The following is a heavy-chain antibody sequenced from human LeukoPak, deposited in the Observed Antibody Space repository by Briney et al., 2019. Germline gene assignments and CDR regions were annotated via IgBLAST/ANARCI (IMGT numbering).Heavy chain of an antibody. D-gene: IGHD6-19*01. CDR1: GYTFTSYA. J-gene: IGHJ4*02. V-gene: IGHV1-3*01. CDR2: INAGNGNT. Sequence: ASVKVSCKASGYTFTSYAMHWVRQAPGQRLEWMGWINAGNGNTKYSQKFQGRVTNTRDTSASTAYMELSSLRSEDTAVYYCASSSPYSSGWYPHFDYWGQGTLVTVSS. CDR3: ASSSPYSSGWYPHFDY.